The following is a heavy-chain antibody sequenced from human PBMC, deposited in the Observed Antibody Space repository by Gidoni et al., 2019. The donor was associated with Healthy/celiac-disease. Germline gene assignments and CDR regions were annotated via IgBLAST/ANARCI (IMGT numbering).Heavy chain of an antibody. J-gene: IGHJ4*02. CDR1: GYTFTSYA. Sequence: QVQLVQSGAEVQKPGASVKVSCKASGYTFTSYAMHWVRQAPGQRLEWMGWINAGNGNTKYSQKFQGRVTITRDTSASTAYMELSSLRSEDTAVYYCARDGPLYSSSWYCMDYWGQGTLVTVSS. CDR2: INAGNGNT. D-gene: IGHD6-13*01. V-gene: IGHV1-3*01. CDR3: ARDGPLYSSSWYCMDY.